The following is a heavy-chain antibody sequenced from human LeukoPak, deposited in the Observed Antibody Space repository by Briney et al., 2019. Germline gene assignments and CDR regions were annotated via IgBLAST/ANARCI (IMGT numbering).Heavy chain of an antibody. CDR3: ARTSWDYSGSYYPDY. Sequence: SETLSLTCAVYGGSFSGYYWSWIRQPPGKGLEWIGEINHSGSTNYNPSLKSRVTISVDTSKNQFSLKLSSVTAADTAVYYCARTSWDYSGSYYPDYWGQGALVTVSS. CDR2: INHSGST. V-gene: IGHV4-34*01. J-gene: IGHJ4*02. D-gene: IGHD1-26*01. CDR1: GGSFSGYY.